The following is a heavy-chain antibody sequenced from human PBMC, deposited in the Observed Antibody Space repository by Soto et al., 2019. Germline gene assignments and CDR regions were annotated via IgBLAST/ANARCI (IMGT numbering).Heavy chain of an antibody. CDR3: ASLRTGTTFGDAFDI. J-gene: IGHJ3*02. CDR1: GYTFTGYY. Sequence: QVQLVPSGAEVKKPGASVKVSCKTSGYTFTGYYMHWVRQAPGQGLEWMGWINPNSGGTNYAQKFKGRLTMTRATSISTAYTELSRLRSDDTAVYYCASLRTGTTFGDAFDIWGQGKMVTVSS. CDR2: INPNSGGT. V-gene: IGHV1-2*02. D-gene: IGHD1-7*01.